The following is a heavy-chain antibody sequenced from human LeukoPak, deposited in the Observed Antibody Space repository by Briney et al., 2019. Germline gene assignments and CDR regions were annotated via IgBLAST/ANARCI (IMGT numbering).Heavy chain of an antibody. CDR1: GYTFTSYG. Sequence: ASVKVSCKASGYTFTSYGISWVRQAPGQGLEWMGWISAYNGNTNYAQKLQGRVTMTTDTSTSTAYMELRSLRSDDTAVHYCARVPGDVYYDSSGYYLFDYWGQGTLVTVSS. CDR3: ARVPGDVYYDSSGYYLFDY. V-gene: IGHV1-18*01. J-gene: IGHJ4*02. CDR2: ISAYNGNT. D-gene: IGHD3-22*01.